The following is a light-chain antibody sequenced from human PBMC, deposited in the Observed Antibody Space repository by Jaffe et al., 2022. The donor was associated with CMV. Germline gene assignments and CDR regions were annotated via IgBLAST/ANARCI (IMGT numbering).Light chain of an antibody. CDR2: GAF. Sequence: EIVMTQSPATLSVSPGERATLSCRASQSVSSNLAWYQQKPGQAPRLLIYGAFTRATGIPARFSGSGSGTEFTLTISNLQSEDFAVYYCQHYNNWPPIAFGQGTRLEIK. V-gene: IGKV3-15*01. CDR1: QSVSSN. J-gene: IGKJ5*01. CDR3: QHYNNWPPIA.